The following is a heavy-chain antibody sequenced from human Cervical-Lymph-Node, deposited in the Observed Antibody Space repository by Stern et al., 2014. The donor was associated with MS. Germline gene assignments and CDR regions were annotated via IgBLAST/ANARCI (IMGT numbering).Heavy chain of an antibody. CDR3: ARDKMHALDY. CDR1: GYTFISYG. J-gene: IGHJ4*02. V-gene: IGHV1-18*01. Sequence: QVQLVQSGTEVKKPGASLIVSCKASGYTFISYGISWVRQAPGLGLEWVGWISADSGTTKYAQKFRDRITLTRDTSTGTAYMELRTLRYEDTAVYYCARDKMHALDYWGQGTLVSVSS. D-gene: IGHD2-8*01. CDR2: ISADSGTT.